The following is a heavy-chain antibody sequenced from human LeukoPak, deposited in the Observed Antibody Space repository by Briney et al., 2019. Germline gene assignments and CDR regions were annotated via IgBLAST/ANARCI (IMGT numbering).Heavy chain of an antibody. V-gene: IGHV3-30*04. CDR2: ISYDGSNK. Sequence: PGGPLRLSCAASGFTFRSYAMHWVRQAPGKGLEWVAVISYDGSNKYYIDSVKGRFTISRDNSKNTLYLQMNSLRAEDTALYYCARGSHRWATTNGNFDYWGQGTLVTVSS. D-gene: IGHD1-1*01. J-gene: IGHJ4*02. CDR3: ARGSHRWATTNGNFDY. CDR1: GFTFRSYA.